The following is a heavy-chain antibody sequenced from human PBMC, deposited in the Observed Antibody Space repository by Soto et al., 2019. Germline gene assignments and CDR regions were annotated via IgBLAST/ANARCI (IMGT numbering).Heavy chain of an antibody. CDR2: INAGNGNT. D-gene: IGHD3-10*01. CDR3: ARDRYYGSGSYFSYYYHYYMDV. Sequence: ASVKVSCKASGYTFTSYAMHWVRQAPGQRLEWMGWINAGNGNTKYSQKFQGRVTITRDTSASTAYMELSSLRSEDTAVYYCARDRYYGSGSYFSYYYHYYMDVRGKGTTVTVSS. V-gene: IGHV1-3*01. CDR1: GYTFTSYA. J-gene: IGHJ6*03.